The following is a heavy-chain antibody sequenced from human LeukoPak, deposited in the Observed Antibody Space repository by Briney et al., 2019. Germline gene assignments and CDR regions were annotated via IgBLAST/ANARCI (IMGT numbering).Heavy chain of an antibody. CDR2: FSGSSSYI. V-gene: IGHV3-21*01. J-gene: IGHJ4*02. CDR1: GFTFSSYS. Sequence: GGSLRLSCAASGFTFSSYSMNWVRQAPGKGLGWVSSFSGSSSYIYYADSVKGRFTISRDNAKNSLYLQMNSLRAEDTAVYYCARDAGVGSYLYWGQGTLVTVSS. CDR3: ARDAGVGSYLY. D-gene: IGHD1-26*01.